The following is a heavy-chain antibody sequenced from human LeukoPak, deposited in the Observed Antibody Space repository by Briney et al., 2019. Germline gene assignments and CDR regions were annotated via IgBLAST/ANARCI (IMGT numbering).Heavy chain of an antibody. D-gene: IGHD5-12*01. J-gene: IGHJ4*02. CDR1: GFTFDDYG. CDR3: ARSSGIYSGYGYIDS. Sequence: GGSLRLSCAASGFTFDDYGMSWVRQAPGKGLEWVSGINWNGGSTGYADSVKGRFTISRDNAKKSLYLQMSSLTAEDTAFYYCARSSGIYSGYGYIDSWGQGTLVTVSS. V-gene: IGHV3-20*04. CDR2: INWNGGST.